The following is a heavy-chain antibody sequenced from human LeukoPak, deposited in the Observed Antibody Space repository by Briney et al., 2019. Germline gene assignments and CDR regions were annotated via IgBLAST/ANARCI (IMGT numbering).Heavy chain of an antibody. D-gene: IGHD6-25*01. Sequence: GGSLRLSCAASGFTFSSYTMSWVRQAPGKGLEWVSTITTSDGNTYYADSVKGRFTVSRDNSKNTLFLQMNSLRAEDTAVYYCAKSGSGLDPWGQGTLVTVSS. J-gene: IGHJ5*02. CDR3: AKSGSGLDP. V-gene: IGHV3-23*01. CDR1: GFTFSSYT. CDR2: ITTSDGNT.